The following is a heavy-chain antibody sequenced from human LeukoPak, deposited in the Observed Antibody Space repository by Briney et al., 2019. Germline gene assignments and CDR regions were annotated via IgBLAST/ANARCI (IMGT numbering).Heavy chain of an antibody. Sequence: GGSLRLSCAVSGFTFSDYWMSWVRQAPGKGLEWVANIKQDGNEKYYVDSLKGRFTISRDNAKKSLYLQMNSLRAEDTAVYYCARGPLYQVPYYFHYYGLDVWGQGTTVTVSS. CDR3: ARGPLYQVPYYFHYYGLDV. CDR2: IKQDGNEK. J-gene: IGHJ6*02. V-gene: IGHV3-7*03. D-gene: IGHD2-2*01. CDR1: GFTFSDYW.